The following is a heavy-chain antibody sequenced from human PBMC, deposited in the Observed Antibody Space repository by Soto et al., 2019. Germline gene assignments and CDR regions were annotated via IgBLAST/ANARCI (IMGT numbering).Heavy chain of an antibody. Sequence: GESLKISCAASGFTFSSYWMSWVRQAPGKGLEWVANIKQDGSEKYYVDSVKGRFTISRDNAKNSLYLQMNSLRAEDTAVYYCARVGVLRYFDWWFDPWGQGTLVTVSS. CDR1: GFTFSSYW. V-gene: IGHV3-7*03. CDR2: IKQDGSEK. D-gene: IGHD3-9*01. CDR3: ARVGVLRYFDWWFDP. J-gene: IGHJ5*02.